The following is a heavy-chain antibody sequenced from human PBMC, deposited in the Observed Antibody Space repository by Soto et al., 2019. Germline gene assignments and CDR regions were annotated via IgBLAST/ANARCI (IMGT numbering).Heavy chain of an antibody. CDR2: IIPFFGTS. D-gene: IGHD1-26*01. CDR1: GGTFSSYL. Sequence: QVQLVQSGAEVKKPGSSVKVSCEASGGTFSSYLINWVRQAPGQGLEWMGGIIPFFGTSNYAQKFQGRVTITADESTSTAYMELRSLRSEDTPVYYCARVGHITNYGMAVWGQGTTVTVSS. V-gene: IGHV1-69*01. J-gene: IGHJ6*02. CDR3: ARVGHITNYGMAV.